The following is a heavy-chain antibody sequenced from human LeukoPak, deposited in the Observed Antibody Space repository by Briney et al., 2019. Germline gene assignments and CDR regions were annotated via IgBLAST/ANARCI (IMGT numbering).Heavy chain of an antibody. Sequence: GGPLRLSCAASGFTFSNAWMSWVRQAPGKGLEWVGRVKSKTDGGTTDYAAPVKGRFTISRDDSKNTLYLQMNSLKTEDTAVYYCTTDDDYYYYMDVWGKGTTVTVSS. J-gene: IGHJ6*03. CDR3: TTDDDYYYYMDV. V-gene: IGHV3-15*01. CDR1: GFTFSNAW. CDR2: VKSKTDGGTT.